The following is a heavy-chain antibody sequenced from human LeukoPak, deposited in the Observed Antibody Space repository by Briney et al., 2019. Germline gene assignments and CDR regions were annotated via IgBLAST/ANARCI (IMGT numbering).Heavy chain of an antibody. CDR3: AREGGPYRPLDY. J-gene: IGHJ4*02. CDR2: FSYGGST. V-gene: IGHV4-59*12. Sequence: SETLSLTCTVSGGSISTYYWNWIRQPPGRGLEWIGYFSYGGSTRYNLSLKSRVAISVDKSENHISLKLTSVTAADTAVYYCAREGGPYRPLDYSGQGTLVTVAS. CDR1: GGSISTYY.